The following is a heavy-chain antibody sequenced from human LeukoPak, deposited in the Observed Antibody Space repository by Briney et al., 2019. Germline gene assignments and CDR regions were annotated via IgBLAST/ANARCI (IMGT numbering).Heavy chain of an antibody. CDR2: IYYSGST. J-gene: IGHJ5*02. Sequence: SETLSLTCTVSGGSISSSSYYWGWIRQPPGKGLEWIGSIYYSGSTYYNPSLKRHVTIPVDTSKNQFSLHWNSGTAAEPAGDYCARHRRQGLPAAMVRSPPWSQGTLVTVSS. D-gene: IGHD2-2*01. V-gene: IGHV4-39*01. CDR1: GGSISSSSYY. CDR3: ARHRRQGLPAAMVRSPP.